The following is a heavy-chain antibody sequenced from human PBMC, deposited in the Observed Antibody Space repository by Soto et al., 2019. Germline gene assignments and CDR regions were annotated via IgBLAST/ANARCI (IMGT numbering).Heavy chain of an antibody. V-gene: IGHV3-30*18. CDR1: GFTFSSYG. Sequence: QVQLVESGGGVVQPGRSLRLSCAASGFTFSSYGMHWVRQAPGKGLEWVAVISYDGSNKYYVDSVKGRFTISRDNSKNTLYLQMNSLRAEDTAVYYCAKDGGEQWYGQYYFDYWGQGTLVTVSS. CDR2: ISYDGSNK. D-gene: IGHD3-16*01. J-gene: IGHJ4*02. CDR3: AKDGGEQWYGQYYFDY.